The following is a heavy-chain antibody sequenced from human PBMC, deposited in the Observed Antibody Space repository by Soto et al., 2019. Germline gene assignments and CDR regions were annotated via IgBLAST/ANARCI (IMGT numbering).Heavy chain of an antibody. Sequence: TLSLTCTVSGGSISSYRWSWIRQPAWKGLEWTGRISNNGNTQYNPSLKSRVTVSVDTSRNQFFLNLHSVTAADSAVYFCGRESGETWDYEAYWGQGTPVTVSS. CDR3: GRESGETWDYEAY. V-gene: IGHV4-4*07. D-gene: IGHD1-7*01. J-gene: IGHJ4*02. CDR1: GGSISSYR. CDR2: ISNNGNT.